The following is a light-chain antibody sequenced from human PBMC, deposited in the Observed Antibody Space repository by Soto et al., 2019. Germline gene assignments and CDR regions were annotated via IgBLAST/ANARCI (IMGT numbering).Light chain of an antibody. CDR1: QSVGSD. V-gene: IGKV3-15*01. CDR3: QQYDNWPRT. CDR2: DAS. Sequence: EKVMTQSPATLSVSQGERATLSCRASQSVGSDLAWYQQKPGQPPRLLIYDASTRATGIPSRFSGSGSGTEFTLTISSLKSEDFAVYYCQQYDNWPRTFGQGTKVDIK. J-gene: IGKJ1*01.